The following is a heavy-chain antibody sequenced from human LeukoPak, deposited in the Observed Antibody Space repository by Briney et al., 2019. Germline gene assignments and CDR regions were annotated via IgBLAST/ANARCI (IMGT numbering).Heavy chain of an antibody. Sequence: SLRLSCAASGFTFSSYAMNWVRQAPGKGLEWVSGISWNSGSIGYADSVKGRFTISRDNAKNSLYLQMNSLRAEDTALYYCAKDLYYDFWSGYSNSLFDYWGQGTLVTVSS. CDR1: GFTFSSYA. V-gene: IGHV3-9*01. J-gene: IGHJ4*02. CDR3: AKDLYYDFWSGYSNSLFDY. D-gene: IGHD3-3*01. CDR2: ISWNSGSI.